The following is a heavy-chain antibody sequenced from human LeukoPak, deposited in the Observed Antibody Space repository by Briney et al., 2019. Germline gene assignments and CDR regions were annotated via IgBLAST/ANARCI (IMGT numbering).Heavy chain of an antibody. J-gene: IGHJ4*02. V-gene: IGHV3-23*01. Sequence: GGSLRLSCAASGFMFGSYAMSWVRQAPGKGLEWVSAISGRGGNTDYADSVKGRFTISRDNAKNSLYLQINSLRAEDTAVYYCAYGYFDWKPSRVYWGQGTLVTVSS. CDR2: ISGRGGNT. CDR3: AYGYFDWKPSRVY. CDR1: GFMFGSYA. D-gene: IGHD3-9*01.